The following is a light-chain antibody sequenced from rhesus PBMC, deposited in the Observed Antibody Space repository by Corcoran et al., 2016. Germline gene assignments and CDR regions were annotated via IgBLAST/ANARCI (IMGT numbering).Light chain of an antibody. J-gene: IGKJ3*01. Sequence: DVVMTQSPLSLPITPGQPASISCRSSQSLVHSNGNTYLSWYQQKPGQPPRRLIYQVSNRDSGVPDRFSGSGAGTYVTLKISRVEAEEFGVYYCGPGTTVPFTCGPGTKLDIK. CDR2: QVS. CDR3: GPGTTVPFT. CDR1: QSLVHSNGNTY. V-gene: IGKV2-65*01.